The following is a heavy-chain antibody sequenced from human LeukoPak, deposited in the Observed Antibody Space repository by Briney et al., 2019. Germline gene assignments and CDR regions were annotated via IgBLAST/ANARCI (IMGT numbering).Heavy chain of an antibody. J-gene: IGHJ3*02. CDR3: AKDEQFDRSSYQNDGVTYYTFDI. CDR1: GYTFTSYD. V-gene: IGHV1-8*01. D-gene: IGHD3-22*01. Sequence: ASVKVSCKASGYTFTSYDINWVRQATGQGLEWMGWMNPNSGNTGYAQKFRGRVTMTRNTSISTAYMELSSLRPEDTAVYYCAKDEQFDRSSYQNDGVTYYTFDIWGQGTTVTVSS. CDR2: MNPNSGNT.